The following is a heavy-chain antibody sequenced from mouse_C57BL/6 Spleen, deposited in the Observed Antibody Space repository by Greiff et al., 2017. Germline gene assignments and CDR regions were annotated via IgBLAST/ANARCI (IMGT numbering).Heavy chain of an antibody. CDR2: ISDGGSYT. D-gene: IGHD1-1*01. V-gene: IGHV5-4*01. CDR3: ARAYYDYFDD. CDR1: GFTFSSYA. Sequence: EVQLVESGGGLVKPGGSLKLSCAASGFTFSSYAMSWVRQTPEKRLEWVATISDGGSYTYYPDNVKGRFTISRDNAKNNLYLQMSHLKSEDTAMYYCARAYYDYFDDWGQGTTLTVSS. J-gene: IGHJ2*01.